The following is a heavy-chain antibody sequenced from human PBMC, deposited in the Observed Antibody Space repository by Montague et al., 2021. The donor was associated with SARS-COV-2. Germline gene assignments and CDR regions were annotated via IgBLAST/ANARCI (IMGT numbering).Heavy chain of an antibody. Sequence: SLPCTVSGGSISSGDYYWSWIRQPPGKGLEWIGYIYYSGSTYYNPSVNSRVTISVDTSKNQFSLKLSSVTAADTAVYYCARADDSSGYYRNYYYYGMDVWGQGTTVTVSS. CDR1: GGSISSGDYY. CDR2: IYYSGST. J-gene: IGHJ6*02. D-gene: IGHD3-22*01. CDR3: ARADDSSGYYRNYYYYGMDV. V-gene: IGHV4-30-4*01.